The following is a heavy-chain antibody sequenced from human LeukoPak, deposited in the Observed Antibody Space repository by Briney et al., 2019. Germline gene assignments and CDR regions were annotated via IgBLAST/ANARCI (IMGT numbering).Heavy chain of an antibody. J-gene: IGHJ3*02. V-gene: IGHV3-64D*08. CDR2: ISTTGGTT. CDR3: LKGWGLRFDAFDI. CDR1: GFTFSSYV. Sequence: GGSLRPSCSASGFTFSSYVMHWVRQAPGKGLEYLSAISTTGGTTYYADSVKGRFTISRDNSKNTLYLQMNVLRAEDTAVYYCLKGWGLRFDAFDIWGQGTMVTVSS. D-gene: IGHD4-17*01.